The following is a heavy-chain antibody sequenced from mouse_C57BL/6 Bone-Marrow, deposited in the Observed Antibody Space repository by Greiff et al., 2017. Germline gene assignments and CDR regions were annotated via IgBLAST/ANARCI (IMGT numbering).Heavy chain of an antibody. Sequence: EVQLQESGAELVRPGASVKLSCTASGFNIKDDYMHWVKQRPEQGLEWIGWIDPENGDTEYASKFQGKATITADTSSNTAYLQLSSLTSEDTAVYYCTLDYTYFDYWGQGTTLTVSS. CDR1: GFNIKDDY. CDR3: TLDYTYFDY. J-gene: IGHJ2*01. D-gene: IGHD2-4*01. CDR2: IDPENGDT. V-gene: IGHV14-4*01.